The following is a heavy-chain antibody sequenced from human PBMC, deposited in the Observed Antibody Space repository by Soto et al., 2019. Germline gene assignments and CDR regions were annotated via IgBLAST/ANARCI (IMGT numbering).Heavy chain of an antibody. V-gene: IGHV4-59*01. CDR3: ARDVRSLVRGYYGMDV. CDR1: GGSISSYY. Sequence: SETLSLTCTVSGGSISSYYWSWIRQPPGKGLEWIGYIYYSGSTNYNPSLKSRVTISVDTSKNQFSLKLSSVTAADTAVYYCARDVRSLVRGYYGMDVWGQGTTVTVSS. J-gene: IGHJ6*02. CDR2: IYYSGST. D-gene: IGHD3-10*01.